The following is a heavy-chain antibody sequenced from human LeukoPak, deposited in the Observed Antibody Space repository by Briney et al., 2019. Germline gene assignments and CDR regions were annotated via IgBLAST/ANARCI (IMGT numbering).Heavy chain of an antibody. CDR1: GFTFSSYA. D-gene: IGHD7-27*01. V-gene: IGHV3-23*01. CDR3: AKAVDGRLRTGEFDY. J-gene: IGHJ4*02. Sequence: GGSLRLSCAASGFTFSSYAMSWVRQAPGKGLEWVSAISGSGGSTYYADSAKGRFTISRDNSKNTLYLQMNSLRAEDTAVYYCAKAVDGRLRTGEFDYWGQGTLVTVSS. CDR2: ISGSGGST.